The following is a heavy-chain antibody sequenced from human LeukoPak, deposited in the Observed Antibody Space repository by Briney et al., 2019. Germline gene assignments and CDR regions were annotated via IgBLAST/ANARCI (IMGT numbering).Heavy chain of an antibody. Sequence: ASVKVSCKASGGTFSSYAISWVRQAPGQGLEWMGGIIPIFGTANYAQKFQGRVTITTDESTSTAYMELSSLRSEDTAVYYCATKSPGIAAAGGDAFDIWGQGTMVTVSS. D-gene: IGHD6-13*01. V-gene: IGHV1-69*05. CDR2: IIPIFGTA. CDR1: GGTFSSYA. CDR3: ATKSPGIAAAGGDAFDI. J-gene: IGHJ3*02.